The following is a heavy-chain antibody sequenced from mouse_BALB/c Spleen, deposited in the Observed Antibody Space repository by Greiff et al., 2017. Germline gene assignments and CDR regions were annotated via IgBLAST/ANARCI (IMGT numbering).Heavy chain of an antibody. V-gene: IGHV1-54*01. CDR1: GYAFTNYL. D-gene: IGHD1-1*01. Sequence: QVHVKQSGAELVRPGTSVKVSCKASGYAFTNYLIEWVKQRPGQGLEWIGVINPGSGGTNYNEKFKGKATLTADKSSSTAYMQLSSLTSDDSAVYFCARSDYYGSPLDYWGQGTTLTVSS. J-gene: IGHJ2*01. CDR2: INPGSGGT. CDR3: ARSDYYGSPLDY.